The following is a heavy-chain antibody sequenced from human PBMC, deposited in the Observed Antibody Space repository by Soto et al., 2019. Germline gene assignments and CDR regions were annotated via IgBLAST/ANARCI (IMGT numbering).Heavy chain of an antibody. V-gene: IGHV3-33*01. CDR1: GFTFSSYG. Sequence: QVQLVESGGGVVQPGRSLRLSCAASGFTFSSYGMHWVRQAPGKGLEWVAVIWYDGSNKYYADSVKGRFTISRDNSKNTLYLQMNSLRAEDTAVYYCARDSDYYDSSGLRIDAFDIWGQGTMVTVSS. CDR2: IWYDGSNK. J-gene: IGHJ3*02. D-gene: IGHD3-22*01. CDR3: ARDSDYYDSSGLRIDAFDI.